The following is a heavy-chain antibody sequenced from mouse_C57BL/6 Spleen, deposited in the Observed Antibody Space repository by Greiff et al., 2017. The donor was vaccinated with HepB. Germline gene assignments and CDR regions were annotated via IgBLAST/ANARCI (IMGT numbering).Heavy chain of an antibody. CDR1: GYTFTDYN. D-gene: IGHD2-3*01. Sequence: EVQVVESGPELVKPGASVKMSCKASGYTFTDYNMHWVKQSHGKSLEWIGYINPNNGGTSYNQKFKGKATLTVNKSSSTAYMELRSLTSEDSAVYYCARGWLLRGYYAMDYWGQGTSVTVSS. J-gene: IGHJ4*01. V-gene: IGHV1-22*01. CDR2: INPNNGGT. CDR3: ARGWLLRGYYAMDY.